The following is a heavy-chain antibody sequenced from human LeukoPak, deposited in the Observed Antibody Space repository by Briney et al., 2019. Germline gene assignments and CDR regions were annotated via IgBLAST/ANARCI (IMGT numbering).Heavy chain of an antibody. Sequence: GGSLRLSCAASGFTFSSYAMSWVRQLPGKGLEWVSTVTGTGGGTYYADSVKGRFTISRDNPKNTLSLQMNSLRAEDTALYYCAKDWGYASGTYYTSWGQGTLVTVSS. CDR3: AKDWGYASGTYYTS. V-gene: IGHV3-23*01. D-gene: IGHD3-10*01. CDR2: VTGTGGGT. CDR1: GFTFSSYA. J-gene: IGHJ5*02.